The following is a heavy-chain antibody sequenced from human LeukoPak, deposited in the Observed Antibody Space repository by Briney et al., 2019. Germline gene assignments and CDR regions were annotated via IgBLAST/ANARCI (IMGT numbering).Heavy chain of an antibody. Sequence: ASVKVSCRASGGTFSSYAISWVRQAPGQGLEWMGGIIPIFGTANYAQKFQGRVTITTDESTSTAYMGLSSLRSEDTAVYYCARGLSYYDSSGYLDYWGQGTLVTVSS. CDR1: GGTFSSYA. J-gene: IGHJ4*02. CDR2: IIPIFGTA. D-gene: IGHD3-22*01. V-gene: IGHV1-69*05. CDR3: ARGLSYYDSSGYLDY.